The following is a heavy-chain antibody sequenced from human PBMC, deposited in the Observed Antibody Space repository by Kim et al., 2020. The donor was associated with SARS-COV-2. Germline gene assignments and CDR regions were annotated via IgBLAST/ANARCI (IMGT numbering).Heavy chain of an antibody. D-gene: IGHD3-22*01. V-gene: IGHV3-74*01. J-gene: IGHJ4*02. CDR1: GFTFSGYG. CDR3: ARGRLLPYF. Sequence: GGSLTLSCAASGFTFSGYGMHWARQVPGKGLVWVSRINNDGSSTNYADSVKGRFTISRDNAKNTLYLQMNSLRAEDTAVYYCARGRLLPYFWGQGTLVTVSS. CDR2: INNDGSST.